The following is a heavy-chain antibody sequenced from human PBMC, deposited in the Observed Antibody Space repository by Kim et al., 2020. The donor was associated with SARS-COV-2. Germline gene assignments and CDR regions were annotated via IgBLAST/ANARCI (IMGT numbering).Heavy chain of an antibody. J-gene: IGHJ5*02. CDR1: GYTFTSYA. Sequence: ASVKVSCKASGYTFTSYAMHWVRQAPGQRLEWMGWINAGNGRTKYSQKLQGRVSITRDTAASTAYMELSSLTSEDTAVYYFARTQPQDCSNIGCYGANWLDPWGQGTLVTVSS. CDR2: INAGNGRT. CDR3: ARTQPQDCSNIGCYGANWLDP. D-gene: IGHD2-2*01. V-gene: IGHV1-3*01.